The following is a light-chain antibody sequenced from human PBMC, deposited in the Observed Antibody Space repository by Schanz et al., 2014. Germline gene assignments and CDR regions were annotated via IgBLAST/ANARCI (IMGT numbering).Light chain of an antibody. V-gene: IGKV3-20*01. Sequence: EIVLTQSPGTLSLSPGERATLSCRASQSVSSSYLAWYQQKPGQAPRLLIYGASSRATGIPDRFSGSGSGRDFTLTISRLEREDSAVYFCQQSGSSPPVTFGQGTRLEIK. J-gene: IGKJ5*01. CDR1: QSVSSSY. CDR2: GAS. CDR3: QQSGSSPPVT.